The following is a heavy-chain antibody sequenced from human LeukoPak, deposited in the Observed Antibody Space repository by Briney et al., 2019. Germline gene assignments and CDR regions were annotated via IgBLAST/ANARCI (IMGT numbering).Heavy chain of an antibody. CDR1: GGSISSYY. D-gene: IGHD4-17*01. CDR2: IYTSGST. V-gene: IGHV4-4*07. CDR3: ARSPDYGDYSYFDY. J-gene: IGHJ4*02. Sequence: SETLSLTCTVSGGSISSYYWSWIRQPAGKGLEWIGRIYTSGSTNYNPSLKSRVTLSVDRSKNQFSLKLTSVTAADTAVYYCARSPDYGDYSYFDYWGQGNLVTVSS.